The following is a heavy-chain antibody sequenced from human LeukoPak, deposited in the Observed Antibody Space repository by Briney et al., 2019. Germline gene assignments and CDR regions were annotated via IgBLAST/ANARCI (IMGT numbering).Heavy chain of an antibody. J-gene: IGHJ4*02. Sequence: GGSLRLSCAASGFTVSSNYMSWVRQAPGKGLEWVSVIYSGGSTYYADSVKGRFTISRDSSKNTLYLQMNSLRAEDTAVYYCARDGGGYSYGYDYWGQGTLVTVPS. V-gene: IGHV3-66*01. CDR3: ARDGGGYSYGYDY. CDR2: IYSGGST. D-gene: IGHD5-18*01. CDR1: GFTVSSNY.